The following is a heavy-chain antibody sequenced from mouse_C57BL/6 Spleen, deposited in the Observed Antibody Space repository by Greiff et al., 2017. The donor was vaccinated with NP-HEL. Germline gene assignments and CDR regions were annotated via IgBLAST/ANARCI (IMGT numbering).Heavy chain of an antibody. D-gene: IGHD1-1*01. CDR3: ARRVYYGSSYEAWFAY. J-gene: IGHJ3*01. CDR1: GYTFTSYW. CDR2: IYPGSGST. V-gene: IGHV1-55*01. Sequence: VQLQQPGAELVKPGASVKMSCKASGYTFTSYWITWVKQRPGQGLEWIGDIYPGSGSTNYNEKFKSKATLTVDTSSSTAYMQLSSLTSEDSAVYYCARRVYYGSSYEAWFAYWGQGTLVTVSA.